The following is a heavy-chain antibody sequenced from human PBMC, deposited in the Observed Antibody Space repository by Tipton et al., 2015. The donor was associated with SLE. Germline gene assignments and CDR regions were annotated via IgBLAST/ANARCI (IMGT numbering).Heavy chain of an antibody. Sequence: TLSLTCSVSGGTISSYYWTWVRQPPGKGLEWFGYISYSGSTNYNPSLKSRVTISLDTSKNQFSLNLRSVTAADTAVYYCARKRGDRVGLDYWGQGTLVTVSS. CDR1: GGTISSYY. J-gene: IGHJ4*02. CDR3: ARKRGDRVGLDY. CDR2: ISYSGST. V-gene: IGHV4-59*01. D-gene: IGHD3-10*01.